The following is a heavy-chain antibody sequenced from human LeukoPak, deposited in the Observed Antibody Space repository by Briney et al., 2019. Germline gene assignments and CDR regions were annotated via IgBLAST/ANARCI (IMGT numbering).Heavy chain of an antibody. CDR1: GFTFSSYS. CDR3: AKGQMATDYYSDMDV. J-gene: IGHJ6*02. CDR2: ISSSSTTI. V-gene: IGHV3-48*04. D-gene: IGHD5-24*01. Sequence: GGSLRLSCAASGFTFSSYSMNWVRQTPGKGLEWVSYISSSSTTIYYADSVKGRFTISRDNAKNSLYLQMNSLRAEDTAVYYCAKGQMATDYYSDMDVWGQGTTVTVSS.